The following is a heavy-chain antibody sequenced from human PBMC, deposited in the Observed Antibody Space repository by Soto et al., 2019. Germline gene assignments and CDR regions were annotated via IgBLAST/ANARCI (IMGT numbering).Heavy chain of an antibody. CDR2: IYRSGTT. V-gene: IGHV4-61*01. J-gene: IGHJ4*02. CDR1: GGSVSSGSYY. CDR3: ARPANTVADHFDL. Sequence: SETLSLTCTVSGGSVSSGSYYWSWIRQPPGKGLEWIGYIYRSGTTNYNPSLKSRVTISIDTSKSQFSLKLTSVTAADTAVYYCARPANTVADHFDLWGQGTPVTVSS. D-gene: IGHD4-17*01.